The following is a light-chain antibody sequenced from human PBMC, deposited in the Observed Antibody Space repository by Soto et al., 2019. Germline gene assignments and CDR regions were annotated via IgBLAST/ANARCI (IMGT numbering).Light chain of an antibody. J-gene: IGKJ1*01. CDR2: GAS. Sequence: EIVMTQSPATLSVSPGERATLSCRASQSVSSSLAWYQLKPGQAPRLLIYGASTRAPGIPARFSGSGSGTVFTLTISSLQSEDFAVYYCQQYYNWRTFGQGTRVEI. V-gene: IGKV3-15*01. CDR3: QQYYNWRT. CDR1: QSVSSS.